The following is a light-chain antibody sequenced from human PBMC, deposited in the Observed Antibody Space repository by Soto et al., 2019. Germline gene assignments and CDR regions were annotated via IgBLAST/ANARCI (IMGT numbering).Light chain of an antibody. CDR2: DAS. J-gene: IGKJ4*01. V-gene: IGKV1-13*02. CDR1: QGIGSN. Sequence: AIRLTQSPSSLSASVGDRVTITCRASQGIGSNLAWYHQKPGKPPKLLIYDASSLESGVPSRFSGSGFGTDFTLTISSLQPEDFATYYCQQFSFLPVSFGGGTRVEI. CDR3: QQFSFLPVS.